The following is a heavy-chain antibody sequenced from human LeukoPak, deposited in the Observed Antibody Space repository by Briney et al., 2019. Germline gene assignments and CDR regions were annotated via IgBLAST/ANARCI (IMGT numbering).Heavy chain of an antibody. Sequence: PGGSLRLSCAASGFTFSNYWMSWVRQAPGKGLEWVGKIKQDGSDTMYVDSVKGRFTISRDNAKKSLYLQLSGLRAEDTAVYYCTRMFNTSSRSPLLYWGQGALVTVSS. V-gene: IGHV3-7*01. CDR1: GFTFSNYW. CDR2: IKQDGSDT. D-gene: IGHD6-6*01. CDR3: TRMFNTSSRSPLLY. J-gene: IGHJ4*02.